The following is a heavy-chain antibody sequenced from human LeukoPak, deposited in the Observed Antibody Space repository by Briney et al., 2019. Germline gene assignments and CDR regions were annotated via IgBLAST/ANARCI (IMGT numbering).Heavy chain of an antibody. Sequence: GGSLRLSCAASGFTFSSYAMSWVRQAPGKVREWVSAISGSGGSTYYADSVKGRFTISRDNSKNALYLQMNSLRAEDTAVYYCAKASRGWDPYGYWGQGTLVTVSS. J-gene: IGHJ4*02. D-gene: IGHD6-19*01. CDR1: GFTFSSYA. CDR2: ISGSGGST. CDR3: AKASRGWDPYGY. V-gene: IGHV3-23*01.